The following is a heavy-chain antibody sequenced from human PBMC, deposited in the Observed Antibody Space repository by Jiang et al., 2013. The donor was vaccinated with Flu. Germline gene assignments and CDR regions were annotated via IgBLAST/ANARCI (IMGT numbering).Heavy chain of an antibody. D-gene: IGHD3-10*01. J-gene: IGHJ5*02. CDR2: IYTSGST. CDR1: GGSISSGSYY. Sequence: PGLVKPSQTLSLTCTVSGGSISSGSYYWSWIRQPAGKGLEWIGRIYTSGSTNYNPSLKSRVTISVDTSKNQFSLKLSSVTAADTAVYYCARLESAMVRGDLSWFDPWGQGTLVTVSS. V-gene: IGHV4-61*02. CDR3: ARLESAMVRGDLSWFDP.